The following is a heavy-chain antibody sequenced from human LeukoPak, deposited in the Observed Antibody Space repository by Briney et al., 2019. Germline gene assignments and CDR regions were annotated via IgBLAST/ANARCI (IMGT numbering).Heavy chain of an antibody. CDR3: AGSVDTAMGFDY. V-gene: IGHV3-30-3*01. D-gene: IGHD5-18*01. CDR1: GFTLSSYA. CDR2: ISYDGSNK. Sequence: PGGCLRLSYAASGFTLSSYAMHWVRQAPGKGLEWVAVISYDGSNKYYADSVKGRFTISRDNSKNTLYLQMNSLRAEDTAVYYCAGSVDTAMGFDYWGQGTLVTVSS. J-gene: IGHJ4*02.